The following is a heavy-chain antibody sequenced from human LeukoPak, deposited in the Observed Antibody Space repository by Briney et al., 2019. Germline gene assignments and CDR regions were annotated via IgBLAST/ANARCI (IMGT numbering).Heavy chain of an antibody. D-gene: IGHD3-10*01. Sequence: PSETLSLTCAVYGGSFSGYYWSWLRQPPGKGLEWIGEINHSGSTNYNPSLKSRVTISVDTSKNQFSLKLSSVTAADTAVYYCARRAYYYGSGSYSVFNWFDPWGQGTLVTVSS. CDR2: INHSGST. CDR3: ARRAYYYGSGSYSVFNWFDP. J-gene: IGHJ5*02. CDR1: GGSFSGYY. V-gene: IGHV4-34*01.